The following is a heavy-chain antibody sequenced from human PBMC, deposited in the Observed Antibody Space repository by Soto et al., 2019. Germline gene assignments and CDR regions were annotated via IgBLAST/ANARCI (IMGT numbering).Heavy chain of an antibody. Sequence: EVQLVESGGGLVKPGGSLRLSCAASGFTFSSCSLNWVRQAPGKGLEWVSSISSSSSYIYHADSVKGRFTISRDNAKNSLYLQMNSLRAEDTAVYYCARGKWSAVAGSFDYWGQGTLVTVSS. V-gene: IGHV3-21*01. D-gene: IGHD6-19*01. J-gene: IGHJ4*02. CDR3: ARGKWSAVAGSFDY. CDR2: ISSSSSYI. CDR1: GFTFSSCS.